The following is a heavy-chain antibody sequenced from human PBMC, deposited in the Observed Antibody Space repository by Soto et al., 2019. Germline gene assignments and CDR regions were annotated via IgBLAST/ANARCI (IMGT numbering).Heavy chain of an antibody. D-gene: IGHD3-22*01. V-gene: IGHV3-30-3*01. Sequence: GGSLRLSCAASGFTFSSYAMHWVRRAPGKGLEWVAVISYNGSNKYYADSVKGRFTISRDNSKNTLYLQMNSLRAEDTAVYYCARNDGEFFTMIVVRAFDIRGQGTTVPGS. J-gene: IGHJ3*02. CDR1: GFTFSSYA. CDR2: ISYNGSNK. CDR3: ARNDGEFFTMIVVRAFDI.